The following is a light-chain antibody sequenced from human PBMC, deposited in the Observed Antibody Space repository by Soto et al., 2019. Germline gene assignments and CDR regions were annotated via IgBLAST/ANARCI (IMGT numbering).Light chain of an antibody. CDR2: LNSDGSH. V-gene: IGLV4-69*01. CDR1: SGHSNYA. Sequence: QLVLTQSPSASASLGASVKLTCTLSSGHSNYAIAWHQQQSEKGSRYLMKLNSDGSHSKGDGIPDRFSGSSSGAERYLTISSLQSEDEADYYCQTWGYGIVVFGGGTKLTVL. J-gene: IGLJ2*01. CDR3: QTWGYGIVV.